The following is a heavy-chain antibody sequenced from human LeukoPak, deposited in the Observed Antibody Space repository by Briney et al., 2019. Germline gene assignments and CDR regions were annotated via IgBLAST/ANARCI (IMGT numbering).Heavy chain of an antibody. CDR1: GFTFSSYA. CDR2: ISYDGSNK. Sequence: GRSLRLSCAASGFTFSSYAMHWVRQAPGKGLEWVAVISYDGSNKYYADSVKGRFTISRDNSKNTLYLQMNSLRAEDTVVYYCARDSYDFWSGYLGSNWFDPWGQGTLVTVSS. V-gene: IGHV3-30-3*01. CDR3: ARDSYDFWSGYLGSNWFDP. D-gene: IGHD3-3*01. J-gene: IGHJ5*02.